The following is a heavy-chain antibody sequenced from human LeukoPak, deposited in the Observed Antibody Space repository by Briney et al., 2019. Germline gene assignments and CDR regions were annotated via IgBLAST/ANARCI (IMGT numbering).Heavy chain of an antibody. V-gene: IGHV4-30-2*01. CDR1: GGSISSGGYP. Sequence: SETLSLTCAVSGGSISSGGYPWSWIRQPPGKGLEWIGYIYHSGTTYYNPSLKSRVTMSADRSKNQFSLNLSSVTAADTAVYYCAREATGSGRTAYFDYWGQGTLVTVSS. CDR2: IYHSGTT. CDR3: AREATGSGRTAYFDY. J-gene: IGHJ4*02. D-gene: IGHD3-10*01.